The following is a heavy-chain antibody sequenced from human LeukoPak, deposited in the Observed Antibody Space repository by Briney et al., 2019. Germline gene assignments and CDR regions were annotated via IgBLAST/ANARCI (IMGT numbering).Heavy chain of an antibody. D-gene: IGHD2-2*01. CDR3: AKFLSRVPATIDY. V-gene: IGHV3-23*01. J-gene: IGHJ4*02. CDR2: ISVSGGST. CDR1: GFTFSSYA. Sequence: GGSLRLSCAASGFTFSSYAMSWVRQAPGKGLEWVSAISVSGGSTYYADSVKGRFTISRDNSKNTLYLQINSLRAEDTAVYYCAKFLSRVPATIDYWGQGTLVTVSS.